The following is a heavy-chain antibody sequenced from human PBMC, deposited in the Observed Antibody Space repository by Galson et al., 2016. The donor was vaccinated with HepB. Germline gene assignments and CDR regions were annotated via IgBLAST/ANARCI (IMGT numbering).Heavy chain of an antibody. D-gene: IGHD1-26*01. V-gene: IGHV3-7*04. CDR3: ARDSGGREDV. Sequence: SLRLSCAASGFTISSHWMTWVRQAPGKGLEWVAYIKDDGSQKYYVDSVKGRFTISRDNAKNSLYLQMNTLRAEDTALYYCARDSGGREDVWGQGTTVTVSS. CDR1: GFTISSHW. J-gene: IGHJ6*02. CDR2: IKDDGSQK.